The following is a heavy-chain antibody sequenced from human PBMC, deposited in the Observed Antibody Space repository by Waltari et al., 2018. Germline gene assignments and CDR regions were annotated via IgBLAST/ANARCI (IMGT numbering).Heavy chain of an antibody. V-gene: IGHV1-2*02. J-gene: IGHJ3*02. Sequence: QIQIMQSGAEVKKPGASVKVSCQASGYTFTAYYIHWARQAPGQGLEGMGGINSNTGGADCAQSFQGRVTVTRDTSISTVYMELSGLTSDDTAVYYCAREALGGTKAFDMWGQGTMVTVSS. CDR1: GYTFTAYY. D-gene: IGHD1-7*01. CDR3: AREALGGTKAFDM. CDR2: INSNTGGA.